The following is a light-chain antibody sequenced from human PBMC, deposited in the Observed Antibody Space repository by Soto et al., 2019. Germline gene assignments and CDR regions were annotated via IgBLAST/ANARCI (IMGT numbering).Light chain of an antibody. CDR2: RSN. CDR1: TSNIGSNI. V-gene: IGLV1-44*01. CDR3: AAWDDSLNGRL. J-gene: IGLJ3*02. Sequence: QSVLTQPPSASGTPGQRVTISCSGSTSNIGSNIVNWYQQLPGTAPKLLIYRSNQRPSGVPDRFSGSKSGTSASLAISGLQSEDEADYYCAAWDDSLNGRLFGGGTQLTVL.